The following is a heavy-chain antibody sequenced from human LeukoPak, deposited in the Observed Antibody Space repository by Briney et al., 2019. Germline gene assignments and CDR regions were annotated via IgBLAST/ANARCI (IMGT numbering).Heavy chain of an antibody. D-gene: IGHD5-24*01. J-gene: IGHJ4*02. CDR2: ICYSGST. Sequence: KTSETLSLTCTVSGGSISSYYWSWIRQPPGKGLEWIGYICYSGSTNYNPSLKSRVTISVDTSKNQFSLKLTSVTAADTAVYYCAVRRDGYSFFDYWGQGILVTVSS. CDR1: GGSISSYY. CDR3: AVRRDGYSFFDY. V-gene: IGHV4-59*12.